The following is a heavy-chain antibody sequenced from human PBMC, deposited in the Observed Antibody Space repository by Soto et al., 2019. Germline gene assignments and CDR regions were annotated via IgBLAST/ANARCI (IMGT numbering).Heavy chain of an antibody. D-gene: IGHD2-15*01. CDR3: AREGWPLLQTGMDV. V-gene: IGHV3-48*02. CDR2: ISSSNRTI. CDR1: GFTFRSYS. Sequence: EGPLRLSCAASGFTFRSYSMNWVRQAPGKGLEWVSYISSSNRTINYADSVKGRFIISRDNAKNSLYLQMHSLRDEDTAVYYCAREGWPLLQTGMDVWGQGTTVTVSS. J-gene: IGHJ6*02.